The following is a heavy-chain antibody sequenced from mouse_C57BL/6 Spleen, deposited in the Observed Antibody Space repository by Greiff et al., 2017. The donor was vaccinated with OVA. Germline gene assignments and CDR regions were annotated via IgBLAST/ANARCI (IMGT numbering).Heavy chain of an antibody. D-gene: IGHD1-1*01. V-gene: IGHV1-61*01. J-gene: IGHJ2*01. CDR3: ARADGSSPSDY. CDR1: GYTFTSYW. CDR2: IYPSDSET. Sequence: QVQLQQPGAELVRPGSSVKLSCKASGYTFTSYWMDWVKQRPGQGLEWIGNIYPSDSETHYNQKFKDKATLTEDKSSSTAYIELNNLTSEDSAVYYCARADGSSPSDYWGQGTTLTVSS.